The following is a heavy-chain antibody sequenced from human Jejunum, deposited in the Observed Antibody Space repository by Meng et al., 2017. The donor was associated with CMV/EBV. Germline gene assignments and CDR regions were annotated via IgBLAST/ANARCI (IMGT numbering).Heavy chain of an antibody. Sequence: FSSYWMHWVRQAPGKGLVWVARIDSDESNTSDESKTRYADSVKGRFTISRDNAKNSLYLQMNSLRAEDTAVYYCARSGGTLTEFDPWGQGTLVTVSS. CDR2: IDSDESNT. CDR3: ARSGGTLTEFDP. CDR1: FSSYW. J-gene: IGHJ5*02. D-gene: IGHD2-8*02. V-gene: IGHV3-74*01.